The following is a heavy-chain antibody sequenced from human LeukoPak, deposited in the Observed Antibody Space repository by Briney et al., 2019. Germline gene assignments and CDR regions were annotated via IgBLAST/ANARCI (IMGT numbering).Heavy chain of an antibody. D-gene: IGHD4-17*01. V-gene: IGHV4-59*01. Sequence: SKTLSLTCTVSGGSMSSYYWSWIRQPPGKGLEWIGYIYYSGSTNYNPSLKSRVTISVDTSKNQFSLKLSSVTAADTAVYYCARGAYGDPTSFDYWGQGTLVTVSS. CDR2: IYYSGST. CDR3: ARGAYGDPTSFDY. CDR1: GGSMSSYY. J-gene: IGHJ4*02.